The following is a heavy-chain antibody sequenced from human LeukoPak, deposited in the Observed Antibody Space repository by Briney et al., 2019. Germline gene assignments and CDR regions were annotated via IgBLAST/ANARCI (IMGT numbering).Heavy chain of an antibody. J-gene: IGHJ6*03. V-gene: IGHV4-34*01. CDR3: ASRAASPQYYYYYMDV. CDR2: INHSGST. CDR1: GGSFSGYY. D-gene: IGHD2-15*01. Sequence: SETLSLTCAVYGGSFSGYYWSWIRQPPGKGLEWIGEINHSGSTNYNPSLKSRVTISVDTSKNQFSLKLSSVTAADTAVYYCASRAASPQYYYYYMDVWGKGTTVTISS.